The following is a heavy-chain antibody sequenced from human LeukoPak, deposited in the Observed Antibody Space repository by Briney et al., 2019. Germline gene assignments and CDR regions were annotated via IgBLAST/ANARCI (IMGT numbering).Heavy chain of an antibody. V-gene: IGHV3-11*01. D-gene: IGHD3-16*02. CDR1: GFTFSDFY. J-gene: IGHJ4*02. Sequence: KPGGSLRLSCAASGFTFSDFYMDWIRQAPGKGLEWVAHISSSGRTTHYADSVKGRFTISRDNAKNSLSLQMNSLRDEDTAVYYCASGVILTLFDYWAWEPWSPSHQ. CDR2: ISSSGRTT. CDR3: ASGVILTLFDY.